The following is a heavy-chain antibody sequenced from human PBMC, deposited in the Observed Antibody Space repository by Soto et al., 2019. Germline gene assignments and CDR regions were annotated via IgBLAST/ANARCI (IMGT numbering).Heavy chain of an antibody. CDR1: GFTFSSYA. J-gene: IGHJ4*02. CDR2: ISGSGGST. V-gene: IGHV3-23*01. CDR3: AKSWRPLQYQIDCSSTSCPGGLYYFDY. D-gene: IGHD2-2*01. Sequence: PGGSLRLSCAASGFTFSSYAMSWVRQAPGKGLEWVSAISGSGGSTYYADSVKGRFTISRDNSKNTLYLQMNSLRAEDTAVYYCAKSWRPLQYQIDCSSTSCPGGLYYFDYWGQGTLVTVSS.